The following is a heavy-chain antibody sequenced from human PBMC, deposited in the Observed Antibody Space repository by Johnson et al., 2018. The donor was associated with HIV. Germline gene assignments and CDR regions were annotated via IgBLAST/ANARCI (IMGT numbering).Heavy chain of an antibody. CDR3: NTDLGSWSAVDS. V-gene: IGHV3-15*01. CDR1: GFTFGDYA. Sequence: VQLVESGGGLVQPGGSLRLSCTVSGFTFGDYAMSWVRQAPGKGLEWVGRIKSKTGGGTSAYAAPVQGRFTISSDDSNNTLYLQMNSLKTEDTAVYYCNTDLGSWSAVDSWGEGIMVTVSS. D-gene: IGHD6-13*01. CDR2: IKSKTGGGTS. J-gene: IGHJ3*02.